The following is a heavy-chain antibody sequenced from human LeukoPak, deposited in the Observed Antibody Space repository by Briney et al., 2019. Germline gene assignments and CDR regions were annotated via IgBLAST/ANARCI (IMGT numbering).Heavy chain of an antibody. CDR2: IKHDGSEK. V-gene: IGHV3-7*01. Sequence: PGGSLRLSCAASGFTFSNYWMSWVRQPPGKGLEWVANIKHDGSEKYCVDSVEGRFTISRDNAKNSLHLQMNSLRAEDTAVNYCARLGTAEGTLEDYWGQGTLVTVSS. D-gene: IGHD6-13*01. CDR1: GFTFSNYW. CDR3: ARLGTAEGTLEDY. J-gene: IGHJ4*02.